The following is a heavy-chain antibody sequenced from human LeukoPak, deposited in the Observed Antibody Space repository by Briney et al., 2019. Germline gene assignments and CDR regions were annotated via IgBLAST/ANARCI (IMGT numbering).Heavy chain of an antibody. Sequence: GGSLRLSCAASGFTFSSYWMHWVRQAPGKGMVWVSRIKSDGSTNYADSVKGRFTISRDNAKNTVSLQMNSLRAEDTGVYYCARAPSEIGGYYPEYFRHWGQGTLVTVSS. J-gene: IGHJ1*01. CDR3: ARAPSEIGGYYPEYFRH. V-gene: IGHV3-74*01. D-gene: IGHD3-22*01. CDR1: GFTFSSYW. CDR2: IKSDGST.